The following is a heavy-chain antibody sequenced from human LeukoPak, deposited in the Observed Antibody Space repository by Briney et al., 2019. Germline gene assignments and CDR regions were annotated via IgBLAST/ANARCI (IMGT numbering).Heavy chain of an antibody. D-gene: IGHD5-12*01. Sequence: SETLSLTCTVSGGSISGYYWSWIRQPPGRGLEWIGYIYDSGSTNYNPSLKSRVTISVDTSKNQFSLKLSSVTAADTAVYYCARGGSGYDSFYYYGMDVWGQGTTVTVSS. V-gene: IGHV4-59*01. CDR2: IYDSGST. CDR1: GGSISGYY. J-gene: IGHJ6*02. CDR3: ARGGSGYDSFYYYGMDV.